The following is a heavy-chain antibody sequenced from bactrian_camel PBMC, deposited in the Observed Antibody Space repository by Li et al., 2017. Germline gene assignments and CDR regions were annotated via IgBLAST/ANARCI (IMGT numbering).Heavy chain of an antibody. J-gene: IGHJ6*01. CDR2: IHTLRGDP. CDR1: GGTYSHYRPYC. D-gene: IGHD5*01. Sequence: VQLVESGGGPVQAGGSLRLSCEASGGTYSHYRPYCMAWFRQPPGKERERVADIHTLRGDPHYADSVKGRFIISRDNDKNILYLQMDSLTPEDTGTYRCAASWDVTAPAALGRISSPEFGYWGEGTQVTVS. V-gene: IGHV3S1*01. CDR3: AASWDVTAPAALGRISSPEFGY.